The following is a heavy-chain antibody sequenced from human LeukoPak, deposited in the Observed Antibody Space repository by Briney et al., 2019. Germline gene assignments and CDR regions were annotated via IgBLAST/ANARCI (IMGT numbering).Heavy chain of an antibody. J-gene: IGHJ6*03. CDR1: GGSFSGYY. CDR2: INHSGST. D-gene: IGHD3-3*01. CDR3: ARRAYYDFWSVYYYYMDV. Sequence: SETLSLTCAVYGGSFSGYYWSWIRQPPGKGLEWIGEINHSGSTNYNPPLKSRVTISVDTSKNQFSLKLSSVTAADTAVCYCARRAYYDFWSVYYYYMDVWGKGTTVTVSS. V-gene: IGHV4-34*01.